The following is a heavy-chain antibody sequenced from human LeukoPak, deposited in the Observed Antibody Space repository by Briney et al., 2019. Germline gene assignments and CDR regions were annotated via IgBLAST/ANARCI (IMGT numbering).Heavy chain of an antibody. CDR2: ISSSSSTI. D-gene: IGHD2-15*01. Sequence: PGGSLRLSCAASGFTFSSYRMNWVRQAPGKGLEWVSYISSSSSTIYYADSVKGRFTISRDNAKNSLYLQMNSLRDEDTAVYYCARQYCSGGSCHFDYWGQGTLVTVSS. V-gene: IGHV3-48*02. CDR1: GFTFSSYR. J-gene: IGHJ4*02. CDR3: ARQYCSGGSCHFDY.